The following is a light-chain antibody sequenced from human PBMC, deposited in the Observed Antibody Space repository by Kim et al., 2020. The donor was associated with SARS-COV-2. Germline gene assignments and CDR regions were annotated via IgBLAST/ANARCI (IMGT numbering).Light chain of an antibody. CDR3: QQYNDWYT. J-gene: IGKJ2*01. CDR2: GAA. CDR1: QSVSSN. V-gene: IGKV3-15*01. Sequence: EIVMTQSPVTLSVSPGERVTLSCWASQSVSSNLAWYQQKPGQAPRLLIYGAATRATGIPARFSGSGSGTEFTLTISSLQSEDFAVYYCQQYNDWYTFGQGTKLEI.